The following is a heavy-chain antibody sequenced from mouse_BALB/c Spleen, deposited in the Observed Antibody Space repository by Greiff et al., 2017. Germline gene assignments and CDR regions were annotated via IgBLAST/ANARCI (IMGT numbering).Heavy chain of an antibody. Sequence: EVMLVESGGGLVKPGGSLKLSCAASGFTFSSYAMSWVRQTPGKRLEWVASISSGGSTYYPDSVKGRFTISRDNARNILYLQMSSLRSEDTAMYYCARDYYGSPYYAMDYWGQGTSVTVSS. CDR2: ISSGGST. D-gene: IGHD1-1*01. J-gene: IGHJ4*01. V-gene: IGHV5-6-5*01. CDR1: GFTFSSYA. CDR3: ARDYYGSPYYAMDY.